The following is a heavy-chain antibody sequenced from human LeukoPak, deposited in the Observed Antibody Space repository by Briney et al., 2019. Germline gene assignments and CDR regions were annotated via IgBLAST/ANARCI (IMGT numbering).Heavy chain of an antibody. CDR3: ARGSGYCSRTSCPS. D-gene: IGHD2-2*01. J-gene: IGHJ5*02. V-gene: IGHV4-34*01. CDR2: ISHSGST. Sequence: SETLSLTCAVYGGSFSGYYWSWIRQPPGKGLEWIGEISHSGSTNYNPSLKSRVTISVDTSKNQFSLKVRSVTAADTAVYYCARGSGYCSRTSCPSWGQGTLVTVSS. CDR1: GGSFSGYY.